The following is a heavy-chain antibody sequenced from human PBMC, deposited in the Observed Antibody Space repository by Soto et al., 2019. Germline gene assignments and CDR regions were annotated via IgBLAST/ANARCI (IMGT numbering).Heavy chain of an antibody. V-gene: IGHV1-18*01. Sequence: QVQLVQSGAEVKKPGASVKVSCKASGYTFTSYGISWVRQAPGQGLEWMGWISAYNGNTNYAQKLQGRVTVNKDTSTSTAYMELRSMRADDTAVYYCARDYGFGELFDPWGQGTLVTVSS. CDR3: ARDYGFGELFDP. CDR1: GYTFTSYG. CDR2: ISAYNGNT. J-gene: IGHJ5*02. D-gene: IGHD3-10*01.